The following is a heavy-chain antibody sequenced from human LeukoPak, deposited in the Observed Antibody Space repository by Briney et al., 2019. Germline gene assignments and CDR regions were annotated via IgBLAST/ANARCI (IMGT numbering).Heavy chain of an antibody. CDR3: AKVHTATSGIY. J-gene: IGHJ4*02. Sequence: GGSLTLSCAVSGFTFSDYWMSWVRQAPGKGLEWVANINLDGSEKYYVDSVKGRFTVSRENPKNSLYLQMNSLRVEDRAVYYCAKVHTATSGIYWDKGTLVSVSS. D-gene: IGHD6-25*01. CDR2: INLDGSEK. CDR1: GFTFSDYW. V-gene: IGHV3-7*01.